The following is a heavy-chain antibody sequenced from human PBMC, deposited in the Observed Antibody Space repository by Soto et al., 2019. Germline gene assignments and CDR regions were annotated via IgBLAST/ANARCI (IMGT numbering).Heavy chain of an antibody. CDR1: GFTFSSYW. D-gene: IGHD2-2*01. CDR3: ARSLSTSPDY. CDR2: INGDGSYT. Sequence: GGSLRLSCAASGFTFSSYWMHWVRQAPGKGLVWVSRINGDGSYTGYADSVKGRFTISRDNAKNTLYLQMNILRAEDTSVYFCARSLSTSPDYWGQGTLVTVSS. V-gene: IGHV3-74*01. J-gene: IGHJ4*01.